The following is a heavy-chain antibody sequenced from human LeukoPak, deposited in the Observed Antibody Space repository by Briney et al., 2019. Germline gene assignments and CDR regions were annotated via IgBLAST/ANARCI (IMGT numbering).Heavy chain of an antibody. V-gene: IGHV3-30-3*01. D-gene: IGHD1-26*01. CDR1: GFTFSSYA. CDR3: ARGGELLRPADY. J-gene: IGHJ4*02. Sequence: PGRSLRLSCAASGFTFSSYAMHWVRQAPDKGLEWVAVISYDGSNKYYADSVKGRFTISRDNSKNTLYLQMNSLRAEDTAVYYCARGGELLRPADYWGQGTLVTVSS. CDR2: ISYDGSNK.